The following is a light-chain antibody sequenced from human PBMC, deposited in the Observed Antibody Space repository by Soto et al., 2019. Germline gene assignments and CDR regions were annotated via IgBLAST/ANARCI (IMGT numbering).Light chain of an antibody. CDR1: SIDVGSYNL. V-gene: IGLV2-23*03. Sequence: QSALTQPAFVSGSPGQSITMSCTGTSIDVGSYNLVSWYQHHPGKAPKLIIYEGTKRPSGVSNRFSGSKSGNTASLTISGLQAEDEADYYCCSYAGSNTFVIFGGGTKVTVL. J-gene: IGLJ2*01. CDR3: CSYAGSNTFVI. CDR2: EGT.